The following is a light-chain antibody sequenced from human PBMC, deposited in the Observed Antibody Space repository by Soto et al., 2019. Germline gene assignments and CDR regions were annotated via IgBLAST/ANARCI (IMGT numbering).Light chain of an antibody. CDR3: QQYDTLPPYT. Sequence: DVRVTQSPASVSACVGDRVTSAGQANQDIGNYLNWYQQKPGKAPRLLIYDASNLEIGVPSRFSGSGSGPDSTFTTSTMQPADTATYYCQQYDTLPPYTFGQGTKVDIK. CDR2: DAS. CDR1: QDIGNY. J-gene: IGKJ2*01. V-gene: IGKV1-33*01.